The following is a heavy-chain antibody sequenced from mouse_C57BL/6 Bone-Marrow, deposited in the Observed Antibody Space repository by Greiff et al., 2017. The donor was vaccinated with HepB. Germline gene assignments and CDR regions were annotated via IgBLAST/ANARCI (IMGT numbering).Heavy chain of an antibody. CDR2: IDPSDSYT. Sequence: VQLQQPGAELVMPGASVKLSCKASGYTFTSYWMHWVKQRPGQGLEWIGEIDPSDSYTNYNQKFKGKSTLTVDKSSSTAYMQLSSLTSEDSAVYYCARGGFITTVVRYFDVWGTGTTVTVSS. D-gene: IGHD1-1*01. CDR3: ARGGFITTVVRYFDV. V-gene: IGHV1-69*01. J-gene: IGHJ1*03. CDR1: GYTFTSYW.